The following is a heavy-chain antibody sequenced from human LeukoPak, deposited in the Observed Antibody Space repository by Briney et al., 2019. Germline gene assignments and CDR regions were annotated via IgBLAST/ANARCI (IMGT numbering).Heavy chain of an antibody. D-gene: IGHD3-16*01. V-gene: IGHV3-7*03. CDR1: GFTFSSYW. Sequence: PGGSLRLSCAASGFTFSSYWMNWARQAPGKGLEWVASINHNGNVNYYVDSVKGRFTISRDNAKNSLYLQMSNLRAEDTAVYFWGGGVGLAAGGQGPPFTVSS. CDR3: GGGVGLAA. CDR2: INHNGNVN. J-gene: IGHJ6*02.